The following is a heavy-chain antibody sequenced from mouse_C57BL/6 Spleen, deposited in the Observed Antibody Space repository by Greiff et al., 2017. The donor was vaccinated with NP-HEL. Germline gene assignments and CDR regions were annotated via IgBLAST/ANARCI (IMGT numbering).Heavy chain of an antibody. CDR1: GYSITSGYY. CDR2: ISYDGSN. Sequence: ESGPGLVKPSQSLSLTCSVTGYSITSGYYWNWIRQFPGNKLEWMGYISYDGSNNYNPSLKNRISITRDTSKNQFFLKLNSVTTEDTATYYCARDRSITTVVANWYFDVWGTGTTVTVSS. V-gene: IGHV3-6*01. D-gene: IGHD1-1*01. J-gene: IGHJ1*03. CDR3: ARDRSITTVVANWYFDV.